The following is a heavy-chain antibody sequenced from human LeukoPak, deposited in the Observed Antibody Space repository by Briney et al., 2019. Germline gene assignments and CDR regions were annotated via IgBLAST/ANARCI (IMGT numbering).Heavy chain of an antibody. CDR3: ATLIAVAGGFDY. J-gene: IGHJ4*02. CDR1: GFTFSSYG. D-gene: IGHD6-19*01. V-gene: IGHV3-23*01. Sequence: GGSLRLSCAASGFTFSSYGMSWVRQAPGKGLEWVSAISGSGGSTYYADSVKGRFTISRDNSKNTLYLQMNSLRAEDTAVYYCATLIAVAGGFDYWGQGTLVTVSS. CDR2: ISGSGGST.